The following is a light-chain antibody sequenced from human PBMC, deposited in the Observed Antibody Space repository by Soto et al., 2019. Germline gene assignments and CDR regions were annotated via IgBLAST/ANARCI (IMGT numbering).Light chain of an antibody. CDR1: QSVSSS. J-gene: IGKJ5*01. V-gene: IGKV3-15*01. CDR2: GAS. CDR3: QQRSNWPQIT. Sequence: EIVMTQSPATLSVSAGERATLSCRASQSVSSSLVWYQQKPGQAPRLLIYGASTRATGIPARFSGSGSGTEFTLTIGSLEPEDFAVYYCQQRSNWPQITFGQGTRLEIK.